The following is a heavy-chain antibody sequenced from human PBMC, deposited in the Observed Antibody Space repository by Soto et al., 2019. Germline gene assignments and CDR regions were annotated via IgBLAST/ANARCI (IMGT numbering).Heavy chain of an antibody. CDR3: ATALSSSSSYYYYGMDV. Sequence: PSETLSLTCTVSGGSISSYYWSWIRQPPGKGLEWIGYVYYSGSTNYNPSLKSRVTISVDTSKNQFSLKLSSVTAADTAVYYCATALSSSSSYYYYGMDVWGQGTTV. D-gene: IGHD6-6*01. J-gene: IGHJ6*02. V-gene: IGHV4-59*01. CDR2: VYYSGST. CDR1: GGSISSYY.